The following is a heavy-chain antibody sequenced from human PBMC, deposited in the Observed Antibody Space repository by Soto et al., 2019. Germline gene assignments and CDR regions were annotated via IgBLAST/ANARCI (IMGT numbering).Heavy chain of an antibody. J-gene: IGHJ2*01. D-gene: IGHD7-27*01. V-gene: IGHV3-43*01. CDR2: ISWDGGTT. CDR3: ANGGDYWCFDL. Sequence: EMQLVESGGVVVQPGGSLRLSCAASGFTFDDYTMHWVRQVPGKGLDWVSTISWDGGTTYYAYSVKGRFTISRDNIKNSLDLQMNGLRTENSALYYGANGGDYWCFDLWGRGTLATVSS. CDR1: GFTFDDYT.